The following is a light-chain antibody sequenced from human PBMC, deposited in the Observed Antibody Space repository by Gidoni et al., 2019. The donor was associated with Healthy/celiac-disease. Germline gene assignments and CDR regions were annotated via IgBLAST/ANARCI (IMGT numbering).Light chain of an antibody. CDR3: QAWDSSTEGV. J-gene: IGLJ2*01. CDR2: QDS. V-gene: IGLV3-1*01. Sequence: SYELTQPPSVSVSPGQTASITCSGDKLGDKYACWYQQKPGQSPVLVIYQDSKRPSGIPERFSGSNSGNTATLTICGTQAMDEADYYCQAWDSSTEGVFGGGTKLTVL. CDR1: KLGDKY.